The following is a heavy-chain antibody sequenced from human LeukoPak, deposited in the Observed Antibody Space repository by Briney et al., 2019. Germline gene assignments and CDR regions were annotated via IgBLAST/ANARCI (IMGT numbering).Heavy chain of an antibody. CDR1: GFTFSNHW. CDR2: INSDGNST. CDR3: ARLPYRSGNIDH. J-gene: IGHJ4*02. Sequence: GGSLRLSCAASGFTFSNHWMHWVRQAPGKALVWVSRINSDGNSTTYADSVKGRFTISRDNANNTLYLEMNSLRAEDTAVYYCARLPYRSGNIDHWGQGPLVTVSS. D-gene: IGHD3-16*02. V-gene: IGHV3-74*01.